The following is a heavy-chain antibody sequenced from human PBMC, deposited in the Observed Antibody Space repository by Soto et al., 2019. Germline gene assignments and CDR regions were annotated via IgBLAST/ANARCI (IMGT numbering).Heavy chain of an antibody. J-gene: IGHJ4*02. D-gene: IGHD2-21*02. CDR3: ARDSTSPCGGDCYHPDY. CDR1: GYSFTNYG. Sequence: ASVKVSCKACGYSFTNYGISWVRQAPGQGLEWMGWISAYNGNTDYAQKLQGRVTMTTDTSTSTAYMELRSLRSDDTAVYYCARDSTSPCGGDCYHPDYWGQGTLVTVSS. V-gene: IGHV1-18*01. CDR2: ISAYNGNT.